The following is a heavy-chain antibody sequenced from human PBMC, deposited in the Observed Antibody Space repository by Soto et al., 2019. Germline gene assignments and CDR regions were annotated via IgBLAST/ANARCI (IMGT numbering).Heavy chain of an antibody. CDR3: ARDEITMVRGVIKPLDAFEI. Sequence: QVQLQESGPGLVKPSETLSLTCSVSGGPISSYYWSWIRQPPGKGLEWIGYLYYGGTTNYNPSLKSRVTFSVDTSRNLFSLRLSSVTAADTAVYYCARDEITMVRGVIKPLDAFEIWGQGTMVTVSS. D-gene: IGHD3-10*01. CDR1: GGPISSYY. J-gene: IGHJ3*02. CDR2: LYYGGTT. V-gene: IGHV4-59*01.